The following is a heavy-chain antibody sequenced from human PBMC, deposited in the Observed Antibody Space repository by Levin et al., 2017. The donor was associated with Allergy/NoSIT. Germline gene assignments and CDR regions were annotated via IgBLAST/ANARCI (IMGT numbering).Heavy chain of an antibody. CDR3: ARRGVTAFDY. V-gene: IGHV3-48*02. J-gene: IGHJ4*01. D-gene: IGHD2-21*02. Sequence: GESLKISCAASGFTFSSYSMNWLRQAPGKGLEWVSYISSTSSNTIHYADSVKGRFTISRDNAKNLLYLQMNSLRDEETAVYHCARRGVTAFDYWGHGTLVTVSS. CDR2: ISSTSSNTI. CDR1: GFTFSSYS.